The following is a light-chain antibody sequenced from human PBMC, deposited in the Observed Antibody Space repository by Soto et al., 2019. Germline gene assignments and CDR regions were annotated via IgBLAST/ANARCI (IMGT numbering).Light chain of an antibody. Sequence: DIQVTQSPSSLSASVGDRVTITCRASQNIDNYLHWYQHKPGKAPRLLIYATSTLQSGVPSRFSGSGSGTDFTLTISGLQSEDFATDFCQESYTTPAVSFGGGTKVE. CDR3: QESYTTPAVS. V-gene: IGKV1-39*01. CDR2: ATS. CDR1: QNIDNY. J-gene: IGKJ4*01.